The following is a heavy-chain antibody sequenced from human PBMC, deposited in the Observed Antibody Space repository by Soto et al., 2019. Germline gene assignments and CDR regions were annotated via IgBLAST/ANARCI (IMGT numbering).Heavy chain of an antibody. V-gene: IGHV3-11*05. CDR1: GLTFSDYY. J-gene: IGHJ6*02. CDR3: ARELDGIDV. CDR2: ITSSGSYT. Sequence: GGSLRLSCAASGLTFSDYYMSWIRQAPGKGLEWVSYITSSGSYTKYAGSVQGRFTISRDNTQNSLFLQMNSLRAEDTAVYYCARELDGIDVWGQGTKVTVSS.